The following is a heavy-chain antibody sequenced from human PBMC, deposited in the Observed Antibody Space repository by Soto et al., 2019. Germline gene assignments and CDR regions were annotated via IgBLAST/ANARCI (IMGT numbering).Heavy chain of an antibody. CDR2: ISSSSSTI. Sequence: PGGSLSLSCAASGFPFSSYSMNWVRQAPGKGLEWVSYISSSSSTIYYADSVKGRFTISRDNSKNTLYLQMNSLRAEDTAVYYCARSGYYYDSSGYLKWWGQGTLVTVSS. CDR1: GFPFSSYS. D-gene: IGHD3-22*01. J-gene: IGHJ4*02. CDR3: ARSGYYYDSSGYLKW. V-gene: IGHV3-48*01.